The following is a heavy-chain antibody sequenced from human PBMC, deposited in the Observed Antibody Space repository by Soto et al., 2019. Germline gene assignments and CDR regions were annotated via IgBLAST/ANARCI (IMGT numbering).Heavy chain of an antibody. Sequence: SETLSLTCTVSGGSISSGGYYWSWIRQHPGKGLEWIGYIYYSGSTYYNPSLKSRVTISVDTSKNQFSLKLSSVTAADTAVYYCARQYCTNGVCYRGGEDYYYGMDVWGQGTTVTVSS. CDR1: GGSISSGGYY. D-gene: IGHD2-8*01. CDR3: ARQYCTNGVCYRGGEDYYYGMDV. CDR2: IYYSGST. V-gene: IGHV4-31*03. J-gene: IGHJ6*02.